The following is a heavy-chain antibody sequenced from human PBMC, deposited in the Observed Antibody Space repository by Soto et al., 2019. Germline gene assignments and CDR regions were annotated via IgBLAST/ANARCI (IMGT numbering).Heavy chain of an antibody. CDR2: TYSGGDT. J-gene: IGHJ4*02. D-gene: IGHD4-17*01. CDR3: ARNVPVTALGY. V-gene: IGHV3-66*01. Sequence: EVRLVESGGGLVQPGGSLGPSLAASEVTVGNTYMSWVRQAPGKGLEGVSVTYSGGDTRYADSVKGRFTMSRDSTKNTVYLQMDSLRAEDTAVYFCARNVPVTALGYWGQGSLVTVSS. CDR1: EVTVGNTY.